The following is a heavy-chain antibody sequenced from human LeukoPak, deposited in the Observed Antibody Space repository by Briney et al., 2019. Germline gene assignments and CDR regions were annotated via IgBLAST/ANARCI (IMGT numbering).Heavy chain of an antibody. V-gene: IGHV3-30*03. CDR2: ISYDGSSE. J-gene: IGHJ6*02. D-gene: IGHD6-13*01. CDR1: GFTSTTYG. CDR3: ARGGPLSSSWYWVYYYYGMDV. Sequence: GGSLRLSCAASGFTSTTYGMHWVRQAPGKGLEWVATISYDGSSEYFADSVKGRFTISRDNSKNTMSLQMNSLRPDDTAVYYCARGGPLSSSWYWVYYYYGMDVWGQGTTVTVSS.